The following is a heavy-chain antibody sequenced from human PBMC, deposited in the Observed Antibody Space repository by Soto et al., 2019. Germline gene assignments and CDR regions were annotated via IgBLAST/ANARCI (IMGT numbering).Heavy chain of an antibody. V-gene: IGHV3-48*02. J-gene: IGHJ4*02. CDR2: ISTSSSTT. CDR1: GFTFSAYS. D-gene: IGHD3-10*01. Sequence: EVQLVESGGGLVQPGGSLRLSCAASGFTFSAYSMNWVRQAPGKGLQWVSYISTSSSTTYYVDSVKGRFTISRDNPMNALYRQMNRLREEDRAVDYWARGDTMVRGEGFDYWGPGMLVTVSS. CDR3: ARGDTMVRGEGFDY.